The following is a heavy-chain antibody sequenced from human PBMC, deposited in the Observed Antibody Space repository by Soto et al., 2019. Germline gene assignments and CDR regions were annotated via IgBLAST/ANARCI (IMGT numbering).Heavy chain of an antibody. Sequence: SETLSLTCAVYGGSFSGYYWSWIRQPPGKGLEWIGEINHSGSTNYNPSLKSRVTISVDTSKNQFSLKLSSVTAADTAVYYCASSTIFGVVTHYFDYWGQGTLVTVSS. D-gene: IGHD3-3*01. CDR1: GGSFSGYY. CDR2: INHSGST. V-gene: IGHV4-34*01. J-gene: IGHJ4*02. CDR3: ASSTIFGVVTHYFDY.